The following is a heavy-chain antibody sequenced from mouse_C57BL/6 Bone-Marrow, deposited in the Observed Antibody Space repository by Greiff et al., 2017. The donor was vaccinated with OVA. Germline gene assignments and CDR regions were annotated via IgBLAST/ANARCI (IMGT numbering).Heavy chain of an antibody. CDR3: ARSGYYGTYFDV. D-gene: IGHD1-1*01. J-gene: IGHJ1*03. CDR2: IYPGDGDT. Sequence: VKLVESGPELVKPGASVKISCKASGYAFSSSWMNWVKQRPGKGLEWIGRIYPGDGDTNYNGKFKGKATLTADKSSSTAYMQLSSLTSEDSAVYFCARSGYYGTYFDVWGTGTTVTVSS. V-gene: IGHV1-82*01. CDR1: GYAFSSSW.